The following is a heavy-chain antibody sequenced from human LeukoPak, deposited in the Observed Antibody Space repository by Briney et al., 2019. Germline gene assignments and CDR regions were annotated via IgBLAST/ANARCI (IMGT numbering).Heavy chain of an antibody. V-gene: IGHV1-46*01. CDR3: ARPGYCSSTSCYWVFDY. J-gene: IGHJ4*02. Sequence: ASVKVSCKASGYTFTSYYMHRVRQAPGQGLEWMGIINPSGGSTSYAQKFQGRVTMTRDTSTSTVYMELSSLRPEDTAVYYCARPGYCSSTSCYWVFDYWGQGTLVTVSS. D-gene: IGHD2-2*01. CDR1: GYTFTSYY. CDR2: INPSGGST.